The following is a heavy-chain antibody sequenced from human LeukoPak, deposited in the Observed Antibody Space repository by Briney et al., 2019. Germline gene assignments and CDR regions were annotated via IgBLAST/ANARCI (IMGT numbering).Heavy chain of an antibody. J-gene: IGHJ5*02. CDR1: GGSISSYY. CDR3: ARAYSSGYPGGFDP. Sequence: PSETLSLTCTVSGGSISSYYWSWIRQPPGKGLEWIGYIYYSGSTNYNPSLKSRVTISVDTSKNQFSLKLSSVTAADTAVYYCARAYSSGYPGGFDPWGQGTLVTVSS. CDR2: IYYSGST. D-gene: IGHD6-19*01. V-gene: IGHV4-59*08.